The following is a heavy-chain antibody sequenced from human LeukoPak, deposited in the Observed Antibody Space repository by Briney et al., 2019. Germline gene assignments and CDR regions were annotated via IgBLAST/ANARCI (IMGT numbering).Heavy chain of an antibody. Sequence: SVTVSCKASGGTFSSYAISWVRQAPGQGLEWMGRIIPILGIANYAQKFQGRVTITADKSTSTAYMELSSLRSEDTAVYYCARGGYTAMVVNWFDPWGQGTLVTVSS. V-gene: IGHV1-69*04. CDR3: ARGGYTAMVVNWFDP. J-gene: IGHJ5*02. CDR1: GGTFSSYA. CDR2: IIPILGIA. D-gene: IGHD5-18*01.